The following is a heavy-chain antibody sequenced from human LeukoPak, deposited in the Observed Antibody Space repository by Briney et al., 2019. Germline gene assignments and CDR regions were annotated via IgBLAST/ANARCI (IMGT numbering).Heavy chain of an antibody. J-gene: IGHJ4*02. D-gene: IGHD3-10*01. Sequence: GGSLRLSCAASGFTFSSYAMSWVRQAPGKGLEWVSAISGSGGSTYYADSVKGRFTISRDSSKNTLYLQMNSLRADDTAVYYCAKYPSLSGTGGFGYFEFWGQGTLVTVSS. CDR3: AKYPSLSGTGGFGYFEF. CDR1: GFTFSSYA. V-gene: IGHV3-23*01. CDR2: ISGSGGST.